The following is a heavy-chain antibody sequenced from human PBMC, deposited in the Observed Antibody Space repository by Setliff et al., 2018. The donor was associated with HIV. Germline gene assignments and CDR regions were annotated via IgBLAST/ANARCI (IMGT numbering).Heavy chain of an antibody. V-gene: IGHV5-51*01. D-gene: IGHD6-13*01. CDR1: RYSFASYW. CDR2: IYPDDSDT. CDR3: AAATPGTRFFDY. Sequence: GESLKISCKGSRYSFASYWIGWVRQMPGKGLEWMGVIYPDDSDTRYSPSLLGQVTISADKSIRTAYLQWDNLKASDTAIYYCAAATPGTRFFDYWGQGTLVTVSS. J-gene: IGHJ4*02.